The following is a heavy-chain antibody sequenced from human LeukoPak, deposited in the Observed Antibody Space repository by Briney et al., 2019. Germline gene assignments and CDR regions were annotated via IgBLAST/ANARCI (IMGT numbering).Heavy chain of an antibody. V-gene: IGHV3-23*01. Sequence: GGSMRLSCAASGFTFSSYAMSWVRQAPGKGLEWVSAISGSGGSTYYADSVKGRFTISRDNSKNTLYLQMNSLRAEDTAVYYCAKGSVAGYYDSSYYFDYWGQGTLVTVSS. CDR3: AKGSVAGYYDSSYYFDY. D-gene: IGHD3-22*01. CDR1: GFTFSSYA. CDR2: ISGSGGST. J-gene: IGHJ4*02.